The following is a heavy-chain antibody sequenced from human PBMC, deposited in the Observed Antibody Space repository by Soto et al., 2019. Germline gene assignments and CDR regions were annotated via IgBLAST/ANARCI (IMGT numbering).Heavy chain of an antibody. V-gene: IGHV4-34*01. Sequence: SETLSLTCAVYGGSFSGYYWSWIRKPPGKGLEWIGEINHSGSTNYNPSLKSRVTISVDTSKNQFSLKLSSVTAADTAVYYCARGTRDPEENVVVPDALPPEYWGHGTLVTVSS. D-gene: IGHD2-2*01. CDR1: GGSFSGYY. CDR2: INHSGST. CDR3: ARGTRDPEENVVVPDALPPEY. J-gene: IGHJ4*01.